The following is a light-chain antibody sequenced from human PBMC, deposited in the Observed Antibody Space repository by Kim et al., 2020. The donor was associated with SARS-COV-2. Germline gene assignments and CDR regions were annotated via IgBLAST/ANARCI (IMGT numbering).Light chain of an antibody. CDR3: QQCSKWPLT. CDR1: QTVDRN. V-gene: IGKV3-15*01. CDR2: RAS. J-gene: IGKJ4*01. Sequence: EIVMTQSPATLSVSPGERVTLSCRASQTVDRNLAWYQQKGGQPPRLLIYRASTRATDIPDRFSGSGSGTEFTLTIHSLRSEDSGNYYCQQCSKWPLTFGGGTKVDIK.